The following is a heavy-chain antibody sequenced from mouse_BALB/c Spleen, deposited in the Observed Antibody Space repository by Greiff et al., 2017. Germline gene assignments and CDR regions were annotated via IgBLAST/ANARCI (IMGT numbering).Heavy chain of an antibody. D-gene: IGHD1-1*02. V-gene: IGHV2-6-7*01. CDR1: GFSLTGYG. CDR3: ARDRWLLRYWYFDV. Sequence: VQRVESGPGLVAPSQSLSITCTVSGFSLTGYGVNWVRQPPGKGLEWLGMIWGDGSTDYNSALKSRLSISKDNSKSQVFLKMNSLQTDDTARYYCARDRWLLRYWYFDVWGAGTTVTVSS. J-gene: IGHJ1*01. CDR2: IWGDGST.